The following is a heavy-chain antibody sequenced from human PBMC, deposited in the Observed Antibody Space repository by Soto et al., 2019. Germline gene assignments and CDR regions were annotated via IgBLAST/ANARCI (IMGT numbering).Heavy chain of an antibody. V-gene: IGHV1-46*01. Sequence: GASVKVSCKASGYTFTSYYMHWVRQAPGQGLEWMGIINPSGGSTSYAQKFQGRVTMTRDTSTSTVYMELSSLRSEDTAVYYCARDKTQIVAAVYYYYGMDVWGQGTTVTVSS. J-gene: IGHJ6*02. CDR3: ARDKTQIVAAVYYYYGMDV. D-gene: IGHD5-12*01. CDR2: INPSGGST. CDR1: GYTFTSYY.